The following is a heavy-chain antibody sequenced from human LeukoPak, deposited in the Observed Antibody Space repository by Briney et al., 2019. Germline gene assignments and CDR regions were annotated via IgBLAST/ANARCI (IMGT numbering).Heavy chain of an antibody. Sequence: APVKVSCKASGFTFTGYYMHWVRQAPGQGLEWMGWINPKSGGTNYAQKFQGRVTMTRDTSISTAYMELSRLRSDDTAVYYCARDRERYRNYYYSMDAWGTGTTVSVSS. J-gene: IGHJ6*03. V-gene: IGHV1-2*02. D-gene: IGHD2-15*01. CDR2: INPKSGGT. CDR1: GFTFTGYY. CDR3: ARDRERYRNYYYSMDA.